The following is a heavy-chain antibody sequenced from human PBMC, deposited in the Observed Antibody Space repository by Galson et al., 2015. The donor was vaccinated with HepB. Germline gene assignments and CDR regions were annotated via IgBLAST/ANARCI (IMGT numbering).Heavy chain of an antibody. D-gene: IGHD5-24*01. V-gene: IGHV4-4*02. CDR1: GGSISDTIW. J-gene: IGHJ4*02. CDR2: IYHSGTT. CDR3: AREDHGGGYNG. Sequence: LSLTCAVSGGSISDTIWWSWIRQPPGKGLEWIGEIYHSGTTNYNPSLKSRVTMSVDKSKNQFSLKMTSVTAADTAFYYCAREDHGGGYNGWGQGALVTVSS.